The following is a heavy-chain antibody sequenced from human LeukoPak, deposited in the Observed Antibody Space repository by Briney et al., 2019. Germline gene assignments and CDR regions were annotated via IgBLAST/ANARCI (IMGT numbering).Heavy chain of an antibody. CDR1: GGTFSTYT. CDR3: AKVRGSDAFDM. D-gene: IGHD3-10*01. V-gene: IGHV1-69*08. J-gene: IGHJ3*02. Sequence: SVKLSCKSSGGTFSTYTISWVRQAPGQGLEWMGRIIPILSQTNYALKFRGRFTMTADKSTNTAYMELSSLRSEDTAVYFCAKVRGSDAFDMWGQGTMVTVSS. CDR2: IIPILSQT.